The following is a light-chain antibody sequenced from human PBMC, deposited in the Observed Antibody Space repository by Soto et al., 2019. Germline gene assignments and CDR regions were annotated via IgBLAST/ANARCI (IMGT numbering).Light chain of an antibody. CDR1: QSVSSSY. V-gene: IGKV3-20*01. J-gene: IGKJ1*01. CDR2: GAS. CDR3: QQYGSSPTLT. Sequence: EIVLTQSPGTLSLSPGERATLSCRASQSVSSSYLAWYQQKPGQAPRLLIYGASSRATGIPDRFSGSGSGTDFTLTISSLEPEDFAVYYCQQYGSSPTLTFGQGTKVDIK.